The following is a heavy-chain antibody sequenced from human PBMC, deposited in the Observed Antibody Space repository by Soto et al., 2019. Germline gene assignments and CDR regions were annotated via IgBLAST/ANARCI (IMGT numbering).Heavy chain of an antibody. V-gene: IGHV1-69*02. Sequence: QVQLVQSGAEVKKPGSSVKVSCKASGGTFSTYTISWVRQAPGQGLEWMGRIIPILDIANFAQKFQGRVTITADKSTNTAYMELSSLRSEDTAVYYCALGYCSGSSCSSDYYYYMDVWGKGTTVTVSS. J-gene: IGHJ6*03. D-gene: IGHD2-15*01. CDR1: GGTFSTYT. CDR2: IIPILDIA. CDR3: ALGYCSGSSCSSDYYYYMDV.